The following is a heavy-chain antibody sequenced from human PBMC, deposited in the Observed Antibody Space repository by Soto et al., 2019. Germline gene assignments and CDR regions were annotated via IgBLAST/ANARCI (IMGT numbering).Heavy chain of an antibody. CDR2: INSDGSST. Sequence: EVQLVESGGGLVQPGGSLRLSCAASGFTFSSYWMHWVRQAPGKGLAWVSRINSDGSSTSYADSVKGRFTFSRDNAKNTLYLQMNSLRAEDTAVYYCARGVGVAGNWFDPWGQGTLVTVSS. D-gene: IGHD1-26*01. J-gene: IGHJ5*02. V-gene: IGHV3-74*01. CDR3: ARGVGVAGNWFDP. CDR1: GFTFSSYW.